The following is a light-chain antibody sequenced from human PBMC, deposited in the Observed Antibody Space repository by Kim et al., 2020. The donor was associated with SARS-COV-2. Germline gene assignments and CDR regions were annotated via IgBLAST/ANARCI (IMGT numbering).Light chain of an antibody. Sequence: QSVLTQPPSVSGAPGQRVTFSCAGSSSNIAAGYGVHWYQQIPGTAPKLLITDSTNRPSGVPDRFSGSISGTSASLVITGLQVDDEADYYCQSFDNSLTGVVFGGGTKVTVL. J-gene: IGLJ2*01. CDR2: DST. CDR1: SSNIAAGYG. CDR3: QSFDNSLTGVV. V-gene: IGLV1-40*01.